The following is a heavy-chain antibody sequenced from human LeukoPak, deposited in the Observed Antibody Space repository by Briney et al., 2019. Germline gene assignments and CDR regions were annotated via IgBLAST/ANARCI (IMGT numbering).Heavy chain of an antibody. V-gene: IGHV4-30-4*01. CDR2: IYYSGST. CDR3: ARDRPRSYYGMDV. Sequence: PSQTLSLTCTVSGGSISSGDYYWSWIRQPPGKGLEWIGYIYYSGSTYYNPSLKSRVTISVGTSKNQFSLKLSSVTAADTAVYYCARDRPRSYYGMDVWGQGTTVTVSS. CDR1: GGSISSGDYY. J-gene: IGHJ6*02.